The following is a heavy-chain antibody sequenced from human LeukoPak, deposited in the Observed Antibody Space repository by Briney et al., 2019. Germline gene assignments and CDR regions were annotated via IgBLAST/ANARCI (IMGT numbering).Heavy chain of an antibody. V-gene: IGHV3-72*01. CDR3: ARDGDGYNLGAFDL. CDR1: TFTFSSYG. J-gene: IGHJ3*01. Sequence: PGGSLRLSCGASTFTFSSYGMSWVRQAPGKGLEWVGRTRNKANSYTTEYAASVKGRFTISRDDSKNSLYLQMNSLKTEDTAVYYCARDGDGYNLGAFDLWGQGTMVTVSS. CDR2: TRNKANSYTT. D-gene: IGHD5-24*01.